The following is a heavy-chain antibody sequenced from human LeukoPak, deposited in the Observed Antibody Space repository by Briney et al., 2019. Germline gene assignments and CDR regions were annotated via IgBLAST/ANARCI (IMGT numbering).Heavy chain of an antibody. CDR2: ISYDGSIK. J-gene: IGHJ4*02. CDR3: ARGMILEWLLLRAPVDS. CDR1: VFMFSGYA. Sequence: GRSLRLSCAASVFMFSGYAMHWVRQAPGKGLEWVAVISYDGSIKYYADSVKGRFTISRDNSKNTLFLQINSLRAEDTAVYYCARGMILEWLLLRAPVDSWGQGTLVTVPS. V-gene: IGHV3-30*01. D-gene: IGHD3-3*01.